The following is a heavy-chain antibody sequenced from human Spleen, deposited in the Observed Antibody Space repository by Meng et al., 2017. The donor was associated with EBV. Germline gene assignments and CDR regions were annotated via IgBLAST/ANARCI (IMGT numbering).Heavy chain of an antibody. V-gene: IGHV4-30-4*01. Sequence: VGLRGSGPVLLQPSQTLSLTCSVSGASTSGGGNYWSWIRQPPGKGLEWLGYIYFSGSTYYNPSLRSRITISLDTSDNHFSLKLTSVTAADTAVYYCAGRDHAPLYWGQGALVTVSS. CDR3: AGRDHAPLY. CDR2: IYFSGST. D-gene: IGHD1-14*01. CDR1: GASTSGGGNY. J-gene: IGHJ4*02.